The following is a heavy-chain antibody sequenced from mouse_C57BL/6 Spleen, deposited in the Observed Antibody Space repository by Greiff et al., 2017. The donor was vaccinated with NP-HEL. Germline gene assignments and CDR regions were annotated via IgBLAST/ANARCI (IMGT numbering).Heavy chain of an antibody. D-gene: IGHD1-1*01. CDR1: GYTFTSYW. J-gene: IGHJ1*03. CDR2: IHPSDSDT. Sequence: QVQLQQPGAELVKPGASVKVSCKASGYTFTSYWMHWVKQRPGQGLEWIGRIHPSDSDTTYNQTFKGKATLTVDKSSSTAYMQLSSLTSEDSACYYCAISEYGSITRGYFDVWGTGTTVTVSS. V-gene: IGHV1-74*01. CDR3: AISEYGSITRGYFDV.